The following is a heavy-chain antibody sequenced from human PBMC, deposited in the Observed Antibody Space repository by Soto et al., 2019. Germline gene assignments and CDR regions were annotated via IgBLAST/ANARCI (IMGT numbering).Heavy chain of an antibody. CDR2: ISAYNGNT. J-gene: IGHJ4*02. CDR3: ARVGHSSTWYFDY. CDR1: GCTFTNYD. V-gene: IGHV1-18*01. D-gene: IGHD6-13*01. Sequence: GASVKVSCKASGCTFTNYDVSWVRQAPGQGLEWMGWISAYNGNTNYAQKLQGRVTMTTHTSTSTAYMELRSLRSDDTAVYYCARVGHSSTWYFDYWGQGTPVTVSS.